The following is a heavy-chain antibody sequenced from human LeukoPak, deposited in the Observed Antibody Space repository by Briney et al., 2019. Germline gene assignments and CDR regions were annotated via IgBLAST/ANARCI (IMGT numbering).Heavy chain of an antibody. V-gene: IGHV3-48*01. Sequence: GSLRLSCAASGFTFSSYSMNWVRQAPGKGLEWVSYISSSSSAIYYADSVKGRFTISRDNAKNSLYLQMNSLRAEDTAVYYCAGFLEWWLYYYYYYYMDVWGKGTTVTVSS. D-gene: IGHD3-3*01. CDR3: AGFLEWWLYYYYYYYMDV. CDR2: ISSSSSAI. J-gene: IGHJ6*03. CDR1: GFTFSSYS.